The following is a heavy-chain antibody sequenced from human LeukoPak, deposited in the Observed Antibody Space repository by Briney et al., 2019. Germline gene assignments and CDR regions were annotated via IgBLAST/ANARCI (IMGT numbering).Heavy chain of an antibody. D-gene: IGHD3-9*01. CDR3: AKWGDYDVLTGYYDPDY. J-gene: IGHJ4*02. V-gene: IGHV3-23*01. Sequence: GGSLTLSCAASGFTFSNYAMSWVRQAPGKGLEWVSAITGSGGSTYYADSVKVRFTISRDNSKNTLYLQMNSLRAEDPSVYYCAKWGDYDVLTGYYDPDYWGQGTLVTVSS. CDR1: GFTFSNYA. CDR2: ITGSGGST.